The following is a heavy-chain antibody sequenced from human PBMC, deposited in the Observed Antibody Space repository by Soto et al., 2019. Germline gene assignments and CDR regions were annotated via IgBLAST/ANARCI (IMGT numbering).Heavy chain of an antibody. CDR1: GFTFSSYA. Sequence: QVQLVESGGGVVQPGRSLRLSCAASGFTFSSYAMHWVRQAPGKGLEWVAVISYDGSNKYYADSVKGRFTISRDNSKNTLYVQMNGLRAEDTAVYYCGRDRTTVNIAGWFDPWGQGPLVTVSS. D-gene: IGHD4-17*01. V-gene: IGHV3-30-3*01. J-gene: IGHJ5*02. CDR2: ISYDGSNK. CDR3: GRDRTTVNIAGWFDP.